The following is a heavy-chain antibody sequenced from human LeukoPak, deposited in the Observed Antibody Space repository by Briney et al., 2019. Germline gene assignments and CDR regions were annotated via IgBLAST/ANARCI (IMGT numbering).Heavy chain of an antibody. V-gene: IGHV4-30-2*01. CDR3: ARGGDTAMSAFDI. J-gene: IGHJ3*02. D-gene: IGHD5-18*01. Sequence: NPSETLSLTCTVSGGSISSGGYSWSWIRQPPGKGLEWIGYIYHSGSTYYNPSLKSRVTISVDRSKNQFSLKLSSVTAADTAVYYCARGGDTAMSAFDIWGQGTMVTVSS. CDR2: IYHSGST. CDR1: GGSISSGGYS.